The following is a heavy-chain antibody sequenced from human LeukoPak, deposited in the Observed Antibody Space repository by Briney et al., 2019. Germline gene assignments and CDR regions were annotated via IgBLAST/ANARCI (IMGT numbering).Heavy chain of an antibody. V-gene: IGHV4-59*11. CDR1: GGSISSHY. J-gene: IGHJ5*02. Sequence: SETLSLTCTVSGGSISSHYWSWIRQPPGKGLGWIGYIYYSGSTNYNPSLKSRVTISVDTSKNQFSLKLSSVTAADTAVYYCARDLGKNRRFDPWGQGTLVTVSS. D-gene: IGHD4-23*01. CDR3: ARDLGKNRRFDP. CDR2: IYYSGST.